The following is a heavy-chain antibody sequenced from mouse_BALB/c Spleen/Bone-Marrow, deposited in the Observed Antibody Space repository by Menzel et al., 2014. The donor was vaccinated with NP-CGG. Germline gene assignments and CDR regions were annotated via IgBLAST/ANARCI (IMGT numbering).Heavy chain of an antibody. J-gene: IGHJ2*01. V-gene: IGHV14-3*02. CDR2: IDPANGNT. Sequence: SGAELVKPGASVKLSCTASGFNIKDTYMHWVKQRPEQGLEWIGRIDPANGNTKYDPKFQGKATITADTSSNTAYLQLSSLTSEGTAVYYCATYYYGYYFDYWGQGTTLTVSS. D-gene: IGHD1-2*01. CDR3: ATYYYGYYFDY. CDR1: GFNIKDTY.